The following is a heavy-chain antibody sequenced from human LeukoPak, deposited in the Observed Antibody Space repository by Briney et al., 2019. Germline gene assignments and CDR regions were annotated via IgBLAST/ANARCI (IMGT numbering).Heavy chain of an antibody. D-gene: IGHD1-26*01. CDR1: GFTFSSYG. CDR2: ISGSGGST. V-gene: IGHV3-23*01. J-gene: IGHJ4*02. CDR3: AKGQEWELPSYFDY. Sequence: SGGTLRLSCAASGFTFSSYGMSWVRQAPGKGLEWVSAISGSGGSTYYADSVKVRFTISRDNSKNTLYLQMNSLRAEDTAVYYCAKGQEWELPSYFDYWGQGTLVTVSS.